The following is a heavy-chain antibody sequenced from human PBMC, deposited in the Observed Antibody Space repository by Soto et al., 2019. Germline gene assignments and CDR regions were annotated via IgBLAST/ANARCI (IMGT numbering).Heavy chain of an antibody. Sequence: PSETLSLTCTVSGASVNSGDYYWSWIRQPPGKGLEWIGYIYYSGSIYHNPSLKSRVIISVDMPKNQFSLKLSSATAADTAVYYCARVKYYYDSSGYYHYYGMDVWGQGTTVTVS. CDR1: GASVNSGDYY. CDR2: IYYSGSI. V-gene: IGHV4-30-4*01. CDR3: ARVKYYYDSSGYYHYYGMDV. J-gene: IGHJ6*02. D-gene: IGHD3-22*01.